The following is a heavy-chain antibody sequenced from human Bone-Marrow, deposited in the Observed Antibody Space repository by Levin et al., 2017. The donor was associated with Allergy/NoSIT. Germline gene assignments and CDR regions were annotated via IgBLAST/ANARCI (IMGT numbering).Heavy chain of an antibody. CDR1: GFTFSNYA. D-gene: IGHD6-19*01. V-gene: IGHV3-33*01. Sequence: GESLKISCAASGFTFSNYAMHWVRRAPGRGLEWVAVIWYDGRKKYYVDSVKGRFTVSRDRSKNTLYLQMYSLRAEATAVYYCARDRTGYSSGWYPTGLDYWGQGTLVTVSS. CDR2: IWYDGRKK. CDR3: ARDRTGYSSGWYPTGLDY. J-gene: IGHJ4*02.